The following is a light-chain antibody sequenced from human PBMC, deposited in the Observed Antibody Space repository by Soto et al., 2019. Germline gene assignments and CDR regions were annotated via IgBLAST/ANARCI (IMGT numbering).Light chain of an antibody. Sequence: EIVLTQSPGTLSLSPGERATLSCRASQSVTSSYLAWYQQKPGQAPRRLIYGASIRATGIPDRFSGSGSGTDSTLTISRLEPEDFALYFCQQYHSSPLTFGQGTKVDIK. CDR1: QSVTSSY. J-gene: IGKJ1*01. CDR2: GAS. CDR3: QQYHSSPLT. V-gene: IGKV3-20*01.